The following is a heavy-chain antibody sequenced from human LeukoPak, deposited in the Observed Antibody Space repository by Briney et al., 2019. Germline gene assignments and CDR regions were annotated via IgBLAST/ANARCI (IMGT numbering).Heavy chain of an antibody. CDR1: GFTFSTYI. Sequence: PGGSLRLSCAASGFTFSTYIMNWVRQTPGKGLEWVSGINWNGGSTGYADSVKGRFTISRDNAKNSLHMQMNSLRTEDTAVYYCARGSYGDGPNWYFDLWGRGTLVTVSS. D-gene: IGHD4-17*01. CDR3: ARGSYGDGPNWYFDL. V-gene: IGHV3-20*04. CDR2: INWNGGST. J-gene: IGHJ2*01.